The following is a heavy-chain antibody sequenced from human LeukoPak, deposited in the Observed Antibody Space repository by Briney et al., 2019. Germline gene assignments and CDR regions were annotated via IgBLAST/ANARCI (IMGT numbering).Heavy chain of an antibody. CDR2: ISYDGSNK. CDR3: ARDDRGSGSYYNALLDY. J-gene: IGHJ4*02. V-gene: IGHV3-30-3*01. Sequence: PGRSLRLSCAASGFTFSSYAMHWVRQAPGKGLEWVAVISYDGSNKYYADSVKGRFTISRDNSKNTLYLQMNSLRAEDTAVYYCARDDRGSGSYYNALLDYWGQGTLVTVSS. CDR1: GFTFSSYA. D-gene: IGHD3-10*01.